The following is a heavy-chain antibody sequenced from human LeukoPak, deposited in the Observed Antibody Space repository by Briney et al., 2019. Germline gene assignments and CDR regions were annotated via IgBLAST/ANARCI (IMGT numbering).Heavy chain of an antibody. CDR2: ISAYNGNT. CDR1: GYTFTSYG. CDR3: ARDRWELSAFDI. V-gene: IGHV1-18*01. D-gene: IGHD3-10*01. Sequence: ASVKVSCKASGYTFTSYGISWVRQAPGQGLDWMGWISAYNGNTNYAQKLQGRVTMTTDTSTSTAYMELRSMRSDDTAVYYCARDRWELSAFDIWGQGTMVTVSS. J-gene: IGHJ3*02.